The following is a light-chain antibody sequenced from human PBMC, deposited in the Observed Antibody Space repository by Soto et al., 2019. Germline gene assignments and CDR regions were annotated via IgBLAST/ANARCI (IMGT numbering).Light chain of an antibody. J-gene: IGLJ2*01. Sequence: QSALTQPASVSGSPGQSITISCTGTSSDVGGYNYVSWYQQHPGKVPKLLIFKVTSRPSGVSNRFSASKSGNTASLTISGLLAEDEADYYCSSYTISSTLVFGGGTKLTVL. V-gene: IGLV2-14*01. CDR1: SSDVGGYNY. CDR3: SSYTISSTLV. CDR2: KVT.